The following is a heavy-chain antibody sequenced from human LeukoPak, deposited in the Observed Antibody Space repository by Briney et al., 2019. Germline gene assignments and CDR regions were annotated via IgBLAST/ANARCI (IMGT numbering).Heavy chain of an antibody. Sequence: SETLSLTCTVSGGSISSSSYYWGWIRQPPGKGLEWIGSIYYSGSTYYNPSLKSRVTISVDTSKNQFSLKLSSVTAADTAVYYCARDYGYCSSTSCYTTYYYYYYMDVWGKGTTVTVSS. V-gene: IGHV4-39*07. CDR2: IYYSGST. D-gene: IGHD2-2*02. CDR1: GGSISSSSYY. J-gene: IGHJ6*03. CDR3: ARDYGYCSSTSCYTTYYYYYYMDV.